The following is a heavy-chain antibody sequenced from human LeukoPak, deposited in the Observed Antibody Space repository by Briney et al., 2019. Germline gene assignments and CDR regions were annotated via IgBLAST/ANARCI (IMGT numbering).Heavy chain of an antibody. CDR1: GFTFSSYS. D-gene: IGHD6-13*01. CDR2: ISSSSSYI. Sequence: GGSLRLSCAASGFTFSSYSMNWVRQAPGKGLEWVSSISSSSSYIYYADSVKGRFTISRDNAKNTLYLQMNSLRAEDTAVYYCARAAPWYSSSWSQRGFDYWGQGTLVTVSS. J-gene: IGHJ4*02. CDR3: ARAAPWYSSSWSQRGFDY. V-gene: IGHV3-21*01.